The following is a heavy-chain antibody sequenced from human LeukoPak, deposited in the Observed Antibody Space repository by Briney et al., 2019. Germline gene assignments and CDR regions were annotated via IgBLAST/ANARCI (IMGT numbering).Heavy chain of an antibody. CDR1: GFNFRDYG. J-gene: IGHJ4*02. D-gene: IGHD3-16*01. CDR2: MSYDESFD. V-gene: IGHV3-30*18. CDR3: AKERQPEISYGGGPFDY. Sequence: PGGSLRLSCAASGFNFRDYGIHWVRQAAGKGLEWVAAMSYDESFDYYGDSEKGRFIISRDNSMNTVYLQMNSLRAADTAVYFCAKERQPEISYGGGPFDYWGQGILVTVSS.